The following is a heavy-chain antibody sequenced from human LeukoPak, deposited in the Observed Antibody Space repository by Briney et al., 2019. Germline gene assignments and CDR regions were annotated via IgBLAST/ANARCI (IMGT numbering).Heavy chain of an antibody. V-gene: IGHV3-23*01. CDR2: ISGNGGST. J-gene: IGHJ4*02. Sequence: PGGSLRLSRAASGFTFSRYAMSWVRQAPGKGLEWVSAISGNGGSTDYADSVKGRFTISRDNSKNTLYLQMSSLRAEDTAVYYCAKGAHFYYDSSGDFDYWGQGTLVTVSS. CDR1: GFTFSRYA. CDR3: AKGAHFYYDSSGDFDY. D-gene: IGHD3-22*01.